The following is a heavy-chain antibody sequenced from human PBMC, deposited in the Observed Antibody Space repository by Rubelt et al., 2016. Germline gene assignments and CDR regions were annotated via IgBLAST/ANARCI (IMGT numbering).Heavy chain of an antibody. Sequence: QVQLQQWGAGLLKPSETLSLTCAVYGGSFSGYYWSWIRQPPGKGLEWIGEINHSGSTNYNPSLKSRVTISVDTSKNQISLELGCGTAADTAVYYCAGHEEYTTSWFWGSWFDPWGQGTLVTVSS. CDR1: GGSFSGYY. CDR3: AGHEEYTTSWFWGSWFDP. J-gene: IGHJ5*02. CDR2: INHSGST. D-gene: IGHD6-13*01. V-gene: IGHV4-34*01.